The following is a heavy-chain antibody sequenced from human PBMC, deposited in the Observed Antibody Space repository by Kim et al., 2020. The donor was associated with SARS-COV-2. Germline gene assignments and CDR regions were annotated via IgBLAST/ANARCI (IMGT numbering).Heavy chain of an antibody. CDR3: AGLWCRELFPGYYYMDV. D-gene: IGHD3-10*01. CDR2: IIPIFGTA. Sequence: SVKVSCKASGCTFSSYAISWVRQAPGQGLEWMGGIIPIFGTANYAQKFQGRVTITADESTSTAYMELSSLRSEDTAVYYCAGLWCRELFPGYYYMDVWGKGTTVTVSS. V-gene: IGHV1-69*13. CDR1: GCTFSSYA. J-gene: IGHJ6*03.